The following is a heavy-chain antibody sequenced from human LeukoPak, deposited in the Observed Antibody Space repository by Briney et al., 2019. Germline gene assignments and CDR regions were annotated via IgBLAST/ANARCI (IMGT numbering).Heavy chain of an antibody. CDR2: ISINVDNT. D-gene: IGHD2-2*01. CDR1: GFTFTSYA. J-gene: IGHJ4*02. Sequence: GGSLRLSCAASGFTFTSYAMSWVRQAPGKGLEWVSGISINVDNTYYADSVKGRFTISRDNSKSTLFLQMNNLRAEDTAVYYCARFSRSYCSSTGCSKYFDYWGQGTLVTVSS. CDR3: ARFSRSYCSSTGCSKYFDY. V-gene: IGHV3-23*01.